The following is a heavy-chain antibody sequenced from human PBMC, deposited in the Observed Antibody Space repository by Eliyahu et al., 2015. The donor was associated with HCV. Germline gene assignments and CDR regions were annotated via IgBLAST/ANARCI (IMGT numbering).Heavy chain of an antibody. Sequence: QVQLVESGGGVVQPGRSLRLSCAASGFTFSSYAIHWVRQAPGQGLGWVAVISYDGSTKLYADSVKGRFTISRDNSKKSLYLQMDSLRPEDTSIYYCARGDYAHSELRFDPWGQGTLVTVAS. CDR3: ARGDYAHSELRFDP. D-gene: IGHD4-17*01. CDR2: ISYDGSTK. CDR1: GFTFSSYA. J-gene: IGHJ5*02. V-gene: IGHV3-30-3*01.